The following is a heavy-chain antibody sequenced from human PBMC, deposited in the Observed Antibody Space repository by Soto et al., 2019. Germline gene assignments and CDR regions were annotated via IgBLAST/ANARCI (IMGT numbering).Heavy chain of an antibody. Sequence: QVHLVQSGAELKKPGSSVRVSCKASGDTFNFYTINWVRQAPGLGLEWMGRTNAILSMSNSALKFQGRLSISADKSTSTAYMDLRSLRSDDTAVYYCATSYGSGSQAFDYWCQVALVTVSS. CDR1: GDTFNFYT. V-gene: IGHV1-69*02. J-gene: IGHJ4*02. CDR3: ATSYGSGSQAFDY. D-gene: IGHD3-10*01. CDR2: TNAILSMS.